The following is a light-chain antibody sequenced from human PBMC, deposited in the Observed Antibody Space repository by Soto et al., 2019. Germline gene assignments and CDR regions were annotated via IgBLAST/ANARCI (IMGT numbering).Light chain of an antibody. CDR3: QQLNKYPST. J-gene: IGKJ4*01. CDR1: QGISRY. Sequence: IQLTQSPSSLSASVGDRVTITCRASQGISRYLGWYQQKPGKAPKLLIYGASTLQSGVPSRFSGSGSGTAFTLTISSRQPEDFATYYCQQLNKYPSTFGGGTKVEIK. V-gene: IGKV1-9*01. CDR2: GAS.